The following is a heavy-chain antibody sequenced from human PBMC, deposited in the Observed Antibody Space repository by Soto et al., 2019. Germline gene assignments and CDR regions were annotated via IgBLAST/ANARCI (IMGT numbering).Heavy chain of an antibody. Sequence: GASVKVSCKASGYTFSTYGITWVRQAPGQGLEWMGWISAYNGDTNYAQKLQGRLTMTTDTSTSTAYTELRSLRSDDTAVYYCARGYTQSTVTPIRYWGQGTLVTVSS. V-gene: IGHV1-18*01. J-gene: IGHJ4*02. CDR1: GYTFSTYG. CDR3: ARGYTQSTVTPIRY. CDR2: ISAYNGDT. D-gene: IGHD4-17*01.